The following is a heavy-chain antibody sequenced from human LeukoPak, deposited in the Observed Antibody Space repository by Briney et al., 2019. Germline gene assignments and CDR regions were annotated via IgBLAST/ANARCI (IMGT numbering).Heavy chain of an antibody. Sequence: PGGSLRLSCAASGFTFSSYWMNWVRQAPGKGLVWVSRIASDGSSTTYADSVKGRFSISRDNAKNTLYLQMNSLRVEDTAVYYCAKNMVRAVTTSDWSDPWGQGTLVTVSS. CDR2: IASDGSST. V-gene: IGHV3-74*01. CDR3: AKNMVRAVTTSDWSDP. J-gene: IGHJ5*02. CDR1: GFTFSSYW. D-gene: IGHD4-17*01.